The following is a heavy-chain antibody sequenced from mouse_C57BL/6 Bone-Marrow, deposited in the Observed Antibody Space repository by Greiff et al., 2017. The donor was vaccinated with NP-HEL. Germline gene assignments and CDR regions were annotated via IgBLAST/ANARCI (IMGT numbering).Heavy chain of an antibody. V-gene: IGHV1-55*01. CDR3: AKNNYGSSYHYGYFEV. J-gene: IGHJ1*03. CDR1: GYTFTSYW. CDR2: IYPGSGST. Sequence: QVQLQQPGAELVKPGASVKMSCKASGYTFTSYWITWVKQRPAQGLEWIGDIYPGSGSTNYNEKFKIKGTLTVATSSSTAYMQLSSLTSEDSAVKYCAKNNYGSSYHYGYFEVWGTGTTITVSS. D-gene: IGHD1-1*01.